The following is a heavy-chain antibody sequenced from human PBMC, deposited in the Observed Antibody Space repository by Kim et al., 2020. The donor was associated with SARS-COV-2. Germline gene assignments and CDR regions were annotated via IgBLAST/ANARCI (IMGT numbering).Heavy chain of an antibody. J-gene: IGHJ4*02. CDR3: ARGYSYGSLDY. D-gene: IGHD5-18*01. Sequence: NYAQKLQGRDTMTRDTSISTAYMGLSRLRSDDTAVYYCARGYSYGSLDYWGQGTLVTVSS. V-gene: IGHV1-2*02.